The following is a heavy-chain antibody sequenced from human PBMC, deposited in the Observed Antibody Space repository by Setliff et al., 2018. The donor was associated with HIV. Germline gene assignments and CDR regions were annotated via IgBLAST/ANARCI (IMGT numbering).Heavy chain of an antibody. CDR3: ARQDHSFVNTGSLYAFDV. V-gene: IGHV1-2*06. D-gene: IGHD2-8*02. J-gene: IGHJ3*01. CDR2: IEPSSGGT. CDR1: GYTFTAYY. Sequence: ASVKVSCKASGYTFTAYYIHWVRQAPGHELQLMGRIEPSSGGTNYIQKFQGRVTITRDTSIYTVYMELTGLTSDDTAVYYCARQDHSFVNTGSLYAFDVWGQGTMVTVSS.